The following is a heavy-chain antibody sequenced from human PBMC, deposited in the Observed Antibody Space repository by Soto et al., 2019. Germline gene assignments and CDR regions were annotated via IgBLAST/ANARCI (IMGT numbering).Heavy chain of an antibody. CDR3: ARHARAYYFDY. CDR1: GGSISSSSYY. J-gene: IGHJ4*02. Sequence: QLQLQESGPRLVKPSETLSLTCTVSGGSISSSSYYWGWIRQPPGKGLEWIGSSYYSGSTYYNPSLKSRVTISVDTSKNQFSLKLSSVTAADTAVYYCARHARAYYFDYWGQGTLVTVSS. V-gene: IGHV4-39*01. CDR2: SYYSGST.